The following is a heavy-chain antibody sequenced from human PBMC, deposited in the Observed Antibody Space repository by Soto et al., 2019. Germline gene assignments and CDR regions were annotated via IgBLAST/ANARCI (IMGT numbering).Heavy chain of an antibody. CDR3: ARTSRFDS. D-gene: IGHD6-6*01. J-gene: IGHJ4*02. Sequence: SETLSLTCAVYGGSFSSYYWSWIRQPPGKGLEWIGEINHSGSTNYNPSLKSRVTISVGTSKSQFSLKLSSVTAADTAMYYCARTSRFDSWGQGTLVTVS. V-gene: IGHV4-34*01. CDR2: INHSGST. CDR1: GGSFSSYY.